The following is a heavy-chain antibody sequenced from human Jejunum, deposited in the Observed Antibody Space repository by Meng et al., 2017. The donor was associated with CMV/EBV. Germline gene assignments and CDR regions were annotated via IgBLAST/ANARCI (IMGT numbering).Heavy chain of an antibody. Sequence: SCVASGVTVESNYMSWVRQAPGKGLEWISVIYSAGNAHYADSEKGRFTISRDTSKNTVYLQLNSLRPEDTAVYYCVRGGLKGFDPWGQGTLVTVSS. CDR2: IYSAGNA. J-gene: IGHJ5*02. V-gene: IGHV3-66*02. CDR3: VRGGLKGFDP. D-gene: IGHD3-16*01. CDR1: GVTVESNY.